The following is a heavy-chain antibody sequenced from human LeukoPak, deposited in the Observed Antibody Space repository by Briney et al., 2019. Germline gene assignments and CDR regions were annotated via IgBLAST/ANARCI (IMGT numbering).Heavy chain of an antibody. CDR3: TNFKPPAPDALDI. Sequence: PGGSLRLSCAASGFNFNEYSMNWVRQAPGKGLEWISYINGGGSTVYYTASVKGRCTTSRDNAQNLVYLQMDSLRAEDTAVYYCTNFKPPAPDALDIWGQGTWITVSS. V-gene: IGHV3-48*04. J-gene: IGHJ3*02. D-gene: IGHD1-14*01. CDR1: GFNFNEYS. CDR2: INGGGSTV.